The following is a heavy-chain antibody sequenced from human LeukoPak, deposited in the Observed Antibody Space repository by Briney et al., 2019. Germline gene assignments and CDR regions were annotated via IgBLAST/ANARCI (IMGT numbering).Heavy chain of an antibody. D-gene: IGHD5-12*01. Sequence: SVKVSCKASGGTFSSYAISWVRQAPGQGLEWMGRIIPIFGTANYAQKFQGRVTITTDESTSTAYMELSSLRSEDTAVYYCVRASGYDWGVDYWGQGTLVTVSS. J-gene: IGHJ4*02. CDR3: VRASGYDWGVDY. CDR2: IIPIFGTA. V-gene: IGHV1-69*05. CDR1: GGTFSSYA.